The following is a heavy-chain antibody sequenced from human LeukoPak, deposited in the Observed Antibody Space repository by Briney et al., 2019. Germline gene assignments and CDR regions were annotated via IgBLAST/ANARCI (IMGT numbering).Heavy chain of an antibody. CDR2: IYPGDSGT. V-gene: IGHV5-51*01. CDR1: GYSFTSYW. D-gene: IGHD3-3*01. Sequence: GESLKISCKGSGYSFTSYWIGWVRQMPGKGLEWMGIIYPGDSGTRYSPSFQGQVTISADKSISTAYLQWSSLKASDTAMYYCARPGHSITILGEYYFDYWGQGTLVTVSS. CDR3: ARPGHSITILGEYYFDY. J-gene: IGHJ4*02.